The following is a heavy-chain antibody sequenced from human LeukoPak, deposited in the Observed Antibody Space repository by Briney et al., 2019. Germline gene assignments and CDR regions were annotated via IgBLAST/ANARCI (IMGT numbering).Heavy chain of an antibody. CDR3: AMRDYSDY. J-gene: IGHJ4*02. V-gene: IGHV3-48*02. CDR2: ITADSGTT. Sequence: GGSLRLSGAVYGFSFSTKSVNWVRQAPGKGLEWVSYITADSGTTYYADSVKGRFTISRDNAKNSLYLQMNSLRDEDTAVYYCAMRDYSDYWGQGTLVTVSS. CDR1: GFSFSTKS.